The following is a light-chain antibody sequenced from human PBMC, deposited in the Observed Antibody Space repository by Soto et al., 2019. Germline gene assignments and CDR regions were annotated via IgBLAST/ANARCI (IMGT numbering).Light chain of an antibody. CDR1: QSINTY. CDR3: QQSYNTPYT. J-gene: IGKJ2*01. V-gene: IGKV1-39*01. CDR2: DAS. Sequence: DIPMTQSPSSLSASVGDRVTITCRATQSINTYLNWYHQKPGKAPKLLIYDASFLQSGVPSRFSGSGSGTDFTLTISSLQPEDFSTYYCQQSYNTPYTFGQGTKLEIK.